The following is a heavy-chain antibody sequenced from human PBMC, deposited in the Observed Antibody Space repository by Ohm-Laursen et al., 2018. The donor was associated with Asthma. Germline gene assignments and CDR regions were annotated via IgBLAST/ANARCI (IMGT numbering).Heavy chain of an antibody. Sequence: SLRLSCSASGFTFSSYGMHWVRQAPGKGLEWVAVISYDGSNKYYADSVKGRFTISRDNSKNTLYLQMNSLRPEDTAVYYCAREKVRSGWYVFDYWGQGTLVTVSS. CDR3: AREKVRSGWYVFDY. V-gene: IGHV3-30*03. CDR1: GFTFSSYG. D-gene: IGHD6-19*01. J-gene: IGHJ4*02. CDR2: ISYDGSNK.